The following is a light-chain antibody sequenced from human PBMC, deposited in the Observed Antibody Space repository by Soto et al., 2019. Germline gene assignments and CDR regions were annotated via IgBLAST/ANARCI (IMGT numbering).Light chain of an antibody. CDR2: GVS. J-gene: IGKJ1*01. CDR3: QHYGNSLWT. Sequence: EIVLTQSPGTLSLSPGERATLSCRASQSISITSFAWYQQKLGQAPRLLIYGVSSRATGIPDRFSGSGSGTDFTLTINRLEPEDFAVYFCQHYGNSLWTFGQGTKVEIK. V-gene: IGKV3-20*01. CDR1: QSISITS.